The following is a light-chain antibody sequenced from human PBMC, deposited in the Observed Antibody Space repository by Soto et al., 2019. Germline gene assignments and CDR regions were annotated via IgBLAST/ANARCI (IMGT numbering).Light chain of an antibody. CDR3: SSYTSSSTLDV. Sequence: QSVLTQPASVSGSPGQSITISCTGTSSDVGGYNYVSWYQQHPGKAPKLMIFEVSSRPSGVSYRFSGSKSGNTASLTISGLQAEDEADYYCSSYTSSSTLDVFGSGTKLTVL. CDR1: SSDVGGYNY. CDR2: EVS. V-gene: IGLV2-14*01. J-gene: IGLJ1*01.